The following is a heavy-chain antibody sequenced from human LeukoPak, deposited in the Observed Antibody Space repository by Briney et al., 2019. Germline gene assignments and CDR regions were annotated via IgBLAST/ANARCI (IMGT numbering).Heavy chain of an antibody. V-gene: IGHV1-2*02. Sequence: GASVKVSCKASGYTFTGYYLHWVRQAPGQGLEWMGWINPNSGGTKYAERFQGRVTMTRDTSISTAYMELSRLTSDDTAVYYCARNRIAVPTHDTFDMWGQGTMVTVSS. CDR1: GYTFTGYY. CDR2: INPNSGGT. CDR3: ARNRIAVPTHDTFDM. J-gene: IGHJ3*02. D-gene: IGHD6-19*01.